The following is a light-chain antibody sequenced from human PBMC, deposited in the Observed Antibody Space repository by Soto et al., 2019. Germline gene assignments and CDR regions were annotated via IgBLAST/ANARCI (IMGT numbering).Light chain of an antibody. CDR2: AAS. J-gene: IGKJ4*01. V-gene: IGKV1-6*01. CDR1: QGISTD. CDR3: LQDYNYPLT. Sequence: AIPMTQSPSSLSASVGDRVTITCRASQGISTDLGWYQQKPGKAPKLLIYAASSLQSGVPSRFSGSGSGTDFTLTISSLQPEDFATYYCLQDYNYPLTVGGGTKVEIK.